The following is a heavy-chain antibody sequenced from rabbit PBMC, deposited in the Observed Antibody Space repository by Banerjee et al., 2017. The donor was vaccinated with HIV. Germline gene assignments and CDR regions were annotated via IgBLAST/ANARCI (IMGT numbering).Heavy chain of an antibody. V-gene: IGHV1S45*01. CDR2: IFAGSVGST. J-gene: IGHJ4*01. D-gene: IGHD2-1*01. CDR3: ARDSPSYDDSRYNL. Sequence: QEQLKETGGGLVQPGGSLTLSCKASGFDFSGYSMCWVRQAPGKGLEWIGCIFAGSVGSTAYANWAKGRFTISKTSSTTVTLQMTSLTAADTATYFCARDSPSYDDSRYNLWGPGTLVTVS. CDR1: GFDFSGYS.